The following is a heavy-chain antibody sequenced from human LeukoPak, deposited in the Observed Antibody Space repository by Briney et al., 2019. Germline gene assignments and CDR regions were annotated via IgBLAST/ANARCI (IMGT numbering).Heavy chain of an antibody. CDR2: IWYDGSNK. CDR3: ARDLGIAVAATGY. D-gene: IGHD6-19*01. Sequence: PGGSLRLSCAASGFTFSSYGMHWVRQAPGKGLEWVAVIWYDGSNKYYADSVKGRFTISRDNSKNTLYLQMNSLRAEDTAVYYCARDLGIAVAATGYWGQGTLVTVSS. V-gene: IGHV3-33*01. CDR1: GFTFSSYG. J-gene: IGHJ4*02.